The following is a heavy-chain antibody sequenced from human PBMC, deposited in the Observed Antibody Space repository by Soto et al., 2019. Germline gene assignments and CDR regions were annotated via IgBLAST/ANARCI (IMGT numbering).Heavy chain of an antibody. V-gene: IGHV3-30-3*01. CDR3: ARDDSLIDPWVGNSFDY. D-gene: IGHD1-26*01. CDR2: ISYDGSNK. Sequence: GGSLRLSCAASGFTFSSYAMHWVRQAPGKGLEWVAVISYDGSNKYYADSVKGRFTISRDNSKNTLYLQMNSLRAEDTAVYYCARDDSLIDPWVGNSFDYWGQGTLVTVSS. CDR1: GFTFSSYA. J-gene: IGHJ4*02.